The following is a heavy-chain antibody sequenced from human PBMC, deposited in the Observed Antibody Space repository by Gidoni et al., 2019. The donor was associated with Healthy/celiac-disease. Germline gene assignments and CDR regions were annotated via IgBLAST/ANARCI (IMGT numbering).Heavy chain of an antibody. Sequence: QVQLQQRGAGLLKPSETLSLTCAVHGGSFRGSYWSWIRQPPGKGLEWIGEINHSGSTNYNPSLKSRVTISVDTSKNQFSLKLSSVTAADTAVYYCARRNTIFGVVIIFYSYFDYWGQGTLVTVSS. CDR3: ARRNTIFGVVIIFYSYFDY. J-gene: IGHJ4*02. D-gene: IGHD3-3*01. CDR2: INHSGST. CDR1: GGSFRGSY. V-gene: IGHV4-34*01.